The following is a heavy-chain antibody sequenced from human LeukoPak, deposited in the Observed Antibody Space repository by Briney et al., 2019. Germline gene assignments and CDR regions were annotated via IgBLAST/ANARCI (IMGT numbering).Heavy chain of an antibody. CDR3: ARGPYYDSSGYSLDY. V-gene: IGHV1-69*13. Sequence: GASVKVSCKASGGTFSSYAISWVRRAPGQGLEWMGGIIPIFGTANYAQKFQGRVTITADESTSTAYMELSSLRSEDTAVYYCARGPYYDSSGYSLDYWGQGTLVTVSS. CDR1: GGTFSSYA. CDR2: IIPIFGTA. J-gene: IGHJ4*02. D-gene: IGHD3-22*01.